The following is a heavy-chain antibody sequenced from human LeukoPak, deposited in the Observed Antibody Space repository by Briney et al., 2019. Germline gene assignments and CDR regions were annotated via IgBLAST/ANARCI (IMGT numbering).Heavy chain of an antibody. D-gene: IGHD2-15*01. CDR3: ATPHRRYCSGGSCYGAMDV. CDR2: FDPEDGET. CDR1: GGTFSSYA. V-gene: IGHV1-24*01. Sequence: ASVKVSCKASGGTFSSYAISWVRQAPGKGLEWMGGFDPEDGETIYAQKFQGRVTMTEDTSTDTAYMELSSLRSEDTAVYYCATPHRRYCSGGSCYGAMDVWGQGTTVTVSS. J-gene: IGHJ6*02.